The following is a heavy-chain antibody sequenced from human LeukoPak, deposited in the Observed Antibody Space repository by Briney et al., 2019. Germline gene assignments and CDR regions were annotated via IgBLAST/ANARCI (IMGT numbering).Heavy chain of an antibody. V-gene: IGHV1-69*05. CDR2: IIPIFGTA. Sequence: SVRVSCKASGGTFSSYAISWVRQAPGQGLEWMGGIIPIFGTANYAQKFQGRVTITTDESTSTAYMELSSLRSEDTAVYYCARGSCSSTSCYTYNWLDPWGQGTLVTVSS. D-gene: IGHD2-2*02. CDR3: ARGSCSSTSCYTYNWLDP. J-gene: IGHJ5*02. CDR1: GGTFSSYA.